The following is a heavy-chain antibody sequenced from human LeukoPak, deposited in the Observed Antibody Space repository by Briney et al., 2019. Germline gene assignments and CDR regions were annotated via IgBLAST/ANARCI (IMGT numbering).Heavy chain of an antibody. V-gene: IGHV4-39*07. CDR1: GGSISSSSYF. CDR2: VHHSGST. Sequence: SETLSLTCSVSGGSISSSSYFWGWIRQPPGKGLEWIASVHHSGSTCYNPSLKSRLTISVDTSKNQFSLKLSSVTAADTAVYYCARVYYSSSYDYWYFDLWGRGTLVTVSS. D-gene: IGHD6-13*01. J-gene: IGHJ2*01. CDR3: ARVYYSSSYDYWYFDL.